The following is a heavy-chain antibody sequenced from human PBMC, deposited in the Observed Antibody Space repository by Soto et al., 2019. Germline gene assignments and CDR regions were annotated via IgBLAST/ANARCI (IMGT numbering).Heavy chain of an antibody. CDR1: GGTFSSYT. CDR3: ARGPLDYGGRIGDAFAI. V-gene: IGHV1-69*02. CDR2: IIPILGIA. Sequence: QVQLVQSGAEVKKPGSSVKVSCKASGGTFSSYTISWVRQAPGQGLEWMGRIIPILGIANYAQKFQGRVTITADKSTHTACIEPSSLRSDDTAVYYCARGPLDYGGRIGDAFAIWGQGTMVTVSS. D-gene: IGHD4-17*01. J-gene: IGHJ3*02.